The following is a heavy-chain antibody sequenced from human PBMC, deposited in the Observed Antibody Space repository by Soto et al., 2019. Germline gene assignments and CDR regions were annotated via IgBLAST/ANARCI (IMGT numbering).Heavy chain of an antibody. CDR1: GGSISSSNW. CDR2: IYHSGST. Sequence: QVQLQESGPGLVKPSGTLSLTCAVSGGSISSSNWWSWVRQPPGKGLEWIGEIYHSGSTNYNPSLARRVTLSVDQSANQFSLKLSSVTAADTAVYYCARVSGSYYYGMDVWGQGTTVTVSS. CDR3: ARVSGSYYYGMDV. D-gene: IGHD1-26*01. V-gene: IGHV4-4*02. J-gene: IGHJ6*02.